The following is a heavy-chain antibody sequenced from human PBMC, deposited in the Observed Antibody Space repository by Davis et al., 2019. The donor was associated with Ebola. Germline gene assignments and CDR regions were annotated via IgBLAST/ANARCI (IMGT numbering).Heavy chain of an antibody. CDR2: IHYLGNS. V-gene: IGHV4-59*01. CDR3: ARGNYGDYIVLYYNMDV. J-gene: IGHJ6*02. CDR1: GGSINNYF. D-gene: IGHD4-17*01. Sequence: SETLSLTCTVSGGSINNYFWSWIRQPPGKGLEWIGNIHYLGNSNYNPSLKSRVTMSVDTSKNQFSLNLSSVTAADTAVYYCARGNYGDYIVLYYNMDVWGQGTTVTVSS.